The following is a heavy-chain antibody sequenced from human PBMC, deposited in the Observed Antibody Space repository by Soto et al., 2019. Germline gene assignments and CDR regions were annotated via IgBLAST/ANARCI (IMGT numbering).Heavy chain of an antibody. D-gene: IGHD3-22*01. V-gene: IGHV1-69*12. CDR1: GGTFSSYA. Sequence: QVQLVQSGAEVKKPGSSVKVSCKASGGTFSSYAISWVRQAPGQGLEWMGEIIPIFGTANYAQKFQGRVTLTAGESTSTAYMELSSLRSEDTAVYYCARDRGPSSGYYPYWFDPWGQGSLVTVSS. CDR3: ARDRGPSSGYYPYWFDP. CDR2: IIPIFGTA. J-gene: IGHJ5*02.